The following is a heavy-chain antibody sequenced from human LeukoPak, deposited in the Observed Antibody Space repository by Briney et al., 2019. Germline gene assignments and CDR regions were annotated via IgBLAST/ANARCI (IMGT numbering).Heavy chain of an antibody. CDR2: ISGSGGST. Sequence: GGSLRLSCAASGFTFSSYAMSWVRQAPGKGLEWVSAISGSGGSTYYADSVKGRFTISRDNSKNTLYLQMNSLRAEDTAVYYCARGTYYLNWFDPWGQGTLVTVSS. V-gene: IGHV3-23*01. D-gene: IGHD2/OR15-2a*01. CDR3: ARGTYYLNWFDP. J-gene: IGHJ5*02. CDR1: GFTFSSYA.